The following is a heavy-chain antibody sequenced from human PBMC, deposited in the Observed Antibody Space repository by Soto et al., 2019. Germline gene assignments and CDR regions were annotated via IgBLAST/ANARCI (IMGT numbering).Heavy chain of an antibody. J-gene: IGHJ4*02. V-gene: IGHV6-1*01. CDR3: ARDTPDYYDSSSYYVLDY. Sequence: SQTLSLTCAISGDSVSSNSAAWNWIRQSPSRGLEWLGRTYYRSKWYNDYAVSVKSRITINPDTSKNQFSLQLNSVTPEDTAVYYCARDTPDYYDSSSYYVLDYWRQGTLVTVSS. CDR1: GDSVSSNSAA. D-gene: IGHD3-22*01. CDR2: TYYRSKWYN.